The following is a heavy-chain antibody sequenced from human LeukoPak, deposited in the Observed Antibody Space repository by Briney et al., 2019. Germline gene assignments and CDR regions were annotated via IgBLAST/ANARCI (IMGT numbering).Heavy chain of an antibody. D-gene: IGHD2-15*01. J-gene: IGHJ4*02. CDR2: INPNSGGT. V-gene: IGHV1-2*02. CDR3: ARDLHCSGGSCPPDPYYFDY. CDR1: GYTFTGYY. Sequence: GASVKVSCKASGYTFTGYYMHWVRQAPGQGLEWMGWINPNSGGTNYAQKFQGRVTMTRDTSTSTVYMELSSLRSEDTAVYYCARDLHCSGGSCPPDPYYFDYWGQGTLVTVSS.